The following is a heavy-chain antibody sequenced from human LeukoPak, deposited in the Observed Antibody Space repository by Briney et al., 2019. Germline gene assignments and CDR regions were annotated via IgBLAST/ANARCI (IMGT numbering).Heavy chain of an antibody. J-gene: IGHJ6*02. Sequence: GGSLRLSCAASGFTFSTYAMSWVRQAPGKGLEWVSAVSGSGGSTYYADSVEGRFTISRDNSKNTLHLQMNSLRAEDTAVYYCAKPLTFMYSSSPGMDVWGQGTTVTVSS. D-gene: IGHD6-13*01. CDR2: VSGSGGST. V-gene: IGHV3-23*01. CDR1: GFTFSTYA. CDR3: AKPLTFMYSSSPGMDV.